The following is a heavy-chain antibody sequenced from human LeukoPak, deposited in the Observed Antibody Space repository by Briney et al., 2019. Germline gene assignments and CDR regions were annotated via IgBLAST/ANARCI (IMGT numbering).Heavy chain of an antibody. V-gene: IGHV4-39*07. Sequence: SETLSLTCTVSGGSISSSSYYWGWIRQPPGKGLEWIGSIYYSGNTYYDPSLKSRVTISVDTSKNQFSLKLSSVTAADTAVYFCASVDGPIDYWGQGTLVTVSS. CDR2: IYYSGNT. D-gene: IGHD5-12*01. J-gene: IGHJ4*02. CDR1: GGSISSSSYY. CDR3: ASVDGPIDY.